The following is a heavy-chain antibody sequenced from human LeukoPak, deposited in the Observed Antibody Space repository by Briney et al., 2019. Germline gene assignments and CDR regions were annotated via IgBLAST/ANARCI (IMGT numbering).Heavy chain of an antibody. Sequence: ASAKVSCKASGYTFTSYPMHWVRQAPGQRLEWMGWINPGDGNTKYSQKFQGRVTITRDTSASTAYMELSSLRSEDSVDYYCARDLNWYFDYWGQGTLVTVSS. CDR2: INPGDGNT. CDR3: ARDLNWYFDY. CDR1: GYTFTSYP. V-gene: IGHV1-3*01. J-gene: IGHJ4*02. D-gene: IGHD1-1*01.